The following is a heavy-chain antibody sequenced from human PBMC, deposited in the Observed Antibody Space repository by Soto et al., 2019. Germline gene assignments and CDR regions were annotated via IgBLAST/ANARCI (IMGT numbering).Heavy chain of an antibody. CDR3: ARPSYYYYGMDV. J-gene: IGHJ6*02. CDR2: ISSSSSYT. Sequence: GGSLRLSCAASGFTFSDYYMSWIRQAPGKGLEWVSYISSSSSYTNYADSVKGRFTISRDNAKNSLYLQMNSLRAEDTAVYYCARPSYYYYGMDVWGQGTTVTV. V-gene: IGHV3-11*06. CDR1: GFTFSDYY.